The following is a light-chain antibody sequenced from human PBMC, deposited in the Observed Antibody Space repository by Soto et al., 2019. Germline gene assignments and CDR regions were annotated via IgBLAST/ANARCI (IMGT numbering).Light chain of an antibody. CDR2: GNS. CDR3: QSYDSSLSV. J-gene: IGLJ1*01. Sequence: QSVLTQPPSVSGAPGQRVTISCTGSSSNIGAGYDVHWYQHLPVTAPKLLIYGNSNRPSGVPDRFSGSKSGTSASLAITGLQAEDEADYYCQSYDSSLSVFGTGTQLTVL. V-gene: IGLV1-40*01. CDR1: SSNIGAGYD.